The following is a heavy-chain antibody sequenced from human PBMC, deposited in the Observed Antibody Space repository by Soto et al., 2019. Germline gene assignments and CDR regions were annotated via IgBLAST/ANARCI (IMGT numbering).Heavy chain of an antibody. D-gene: IGHD3-22*01. Sequence: GESLKSSCKGSGYHFTIYCMGWVRPIHGKGLEWMGIIYPGDSDTRYSPSFQGQVTISADKSISTAYLQWSSLTASDTAMYAYTRLGSWAYYGRSDSDGYGLDVWGQGILVTVSS. V-gene: IGHV5-51*01. CDR1: GYHFTIYC. J-gene: IGHJ4*02. CDR2: IYPGDSDT. CDR3: TRLGSWAYYGRSDSDGYGLDV.